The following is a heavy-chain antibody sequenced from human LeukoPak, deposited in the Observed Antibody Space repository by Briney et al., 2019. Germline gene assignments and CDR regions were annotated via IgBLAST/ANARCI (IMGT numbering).Heavy chain of an antibody. CDR1: GGTFSSYA. V-gene: IGHV1-69*04. J-gene: IGHJ4*02. Sequence: SVKASCKASGGTFSSYAISWVRQAPGQGLEWMGRIIPILGIANYAQKFQGRVTITADKSTSTAYMELSSLRSEDTAVYYCARTINYGDLLLGLYFDYWGQGTLVTVSS. CDR3: ARTINYGDLLLGLYFDY. D-gene: IGHD4-17*01. CDR2: IIPILGIA.